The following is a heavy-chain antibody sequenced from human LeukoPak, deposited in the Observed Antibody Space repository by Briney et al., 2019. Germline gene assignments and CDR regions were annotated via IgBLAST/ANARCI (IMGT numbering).Heavy chain of an antibody. CDR3: ATIFDY. V-gene: IGHV3-74*01. CDR1: GISFTSYW. CDR2: INVDGSKT. Sequence: GGSLRLSCAASGISFTSYWMHWVRQAPGKGLLWVSTINVDGSKTYYADSVKGRFTISRDNAKNTLYLHMNSLSVEDTAVYYCATIFDYWGQGILVTVSS. J-gene: IGHJ4*02.